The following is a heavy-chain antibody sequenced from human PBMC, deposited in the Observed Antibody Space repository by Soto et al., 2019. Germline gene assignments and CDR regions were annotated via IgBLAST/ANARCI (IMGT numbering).Heavy chain of an antibody. Sequence: QVQLVESGGGVVQPGRSLRLSCAASGFTFSFYGMHWVRQAPGKGLEWVAAIWSDGSNKYYADSVKGRFTISRDSSKNTVYLQMSSLRDEDTAVYYCARDKGSGDDQIRNYGYYWGQGTLGTVSS. CDR2: IWSDGSNK. CDR3: ARDKGSGDDQIRNYGYY. CDR1: GFTFSFYG. J-gene: IGHJ4*02. V-gene: IGHV3-33*01. D-gene: IGHD5-12*01.